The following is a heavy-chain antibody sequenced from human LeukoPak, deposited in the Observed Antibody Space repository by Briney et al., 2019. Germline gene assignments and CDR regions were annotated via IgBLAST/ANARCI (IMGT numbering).Heavy chain of an antibody. J-gene: IGHJ6*02. CDR2: INSDGSST. D-gene: IGHD5-18*01. CDR3: ARSLEDTAMVHYGMDV. CDR1: GFTFSRYW. Sequence: GGSLRLSCAASGFTFSRYWMHWVRQAPGKGLVWVSRINSDGSSTSYADSVKGRFTISRDNAKNTLYLQMNSLRAEDTAVYYCARSLEDTAMVHYGMDVWGQGTTVTVSS. V-gene: IGHV3-74*01.